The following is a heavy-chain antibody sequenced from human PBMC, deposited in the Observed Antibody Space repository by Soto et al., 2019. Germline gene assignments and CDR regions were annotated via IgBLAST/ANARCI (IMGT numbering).Heavy chain of an antibody. V-gene: IGHV3-11*05. CDR2: ISSTSSYT. CDR1: GFTFSDYY. D-gene: IGHD2-15*01. Sequence: QVQLVESGGVLVKPGGSLRLSCAASGFTFSDYYMSWIRQAPGKGLEWVSFISSTSSYTNYADSVKGRFTISRDNAKNSLFLQMTSLRAEDTAVFFCARMLHCSGGYCSGGMDVWGQGTTVTV. CDR3: ARMLHCSGGYCSGGMDV. J-gene: IGHJ6*02.